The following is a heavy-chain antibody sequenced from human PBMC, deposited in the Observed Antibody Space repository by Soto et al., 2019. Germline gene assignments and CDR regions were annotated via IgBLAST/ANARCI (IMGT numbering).Heavy chain of an antibody. J-gene: IGHJ4*02. CDR3: AKDPSPGSATVTFLDY. D-gene: IGHD4-17*01. CDR2: ISGSGGST. Sequence: GGSLRLSCAASGFTFSNYAMSWVRQAPGKGLEWVSAISGSGGSTYYADSVKGRFTISRDNSKNTLYLQMNSLRAEDTAVYYCAKDPSPGSATVTFLDYWGQGTLVTVSS. CDR1: GFTFSNYA. V-gene: IGHV3-23*01.